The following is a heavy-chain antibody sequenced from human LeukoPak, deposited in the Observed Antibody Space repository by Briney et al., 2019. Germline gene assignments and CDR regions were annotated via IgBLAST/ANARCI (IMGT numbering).Heavy chain of an antibody. CDR2: IRRSGTTI. CDR3: ARYGDYGWFDP. CDR1: GFTFSSFE. Sequence: GGSLRLSCAASGFTFSSFEMNWVRQAPGKGLEWVSYIRRSGTTIYYADSVKGRFTISRDNAKNSLYLQMNSLRAEDTAVYYCARYGDYGWFDPWGQGTLVTVSS. J-gene: IGHJ5*02. V-gene: IGHV3-48*03. D-gene: IGHD4-17*01.